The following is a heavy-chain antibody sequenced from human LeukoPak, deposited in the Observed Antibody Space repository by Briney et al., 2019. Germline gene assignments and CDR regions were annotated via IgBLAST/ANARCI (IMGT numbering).Heavy chain of an antibody. CDR2: ISGSGGST. J-gene: IGHJ6*02. D-gene: IGHD4-17*01. Sequence: GGSLRLSCAASGFTVSSNYMSWVRQAPGKGLEWVSGISGSGGSTYYADSVKGRFAISRDSSKNTLYLQMNSLRAEDTALYYCAKDSVTTVVTPSYGMDVWGQGTTVTVSS. V-gene: IGHV3-23*01. CDR3: AKDSVTTVVTPSYGMDV. CDR1: GFTVSSNY.